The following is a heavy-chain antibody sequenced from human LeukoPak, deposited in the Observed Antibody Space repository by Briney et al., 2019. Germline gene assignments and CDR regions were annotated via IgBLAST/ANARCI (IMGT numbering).Heavy chain of an antibody. CDR3: AGRPLVSCSSTSCPGSALDI. CDR2: IYTSGST. Sequence: PSETLSLTCTVSGGSISSGSYYWSWIRQPAGKGLEWIGRIYTSGSTNYNPSLKSRVTISVDTSKNQFSLKLSSVTAADTAVYYCAGRPLVSCSSTSCPGSALDIWGQGTMVTVSS. D-gene: IGHD2-2*01. V-gene: IGHV4-61*02. J-gene: IGHJ3*02. CDR1: GGSISSGSYY.